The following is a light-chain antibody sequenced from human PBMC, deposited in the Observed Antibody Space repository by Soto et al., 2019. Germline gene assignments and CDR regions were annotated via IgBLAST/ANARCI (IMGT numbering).Light chain of an antibody. CDR1: QSLSFN. J-gene: IGKJ1*01. Sequence: EIVMTQSPATLSVYKGERAALSCRASQSLSFNLAWYQQKPGQAPRLLIYAASTRATGIPARFSGSGSGTEFTLTISSLQSEDFAVYYCQQYYRWPQTFGQGTKVDIK. V-gene: IGKV3-15*01. CDR3: QQYYRWPQT. CDR2: AAS.